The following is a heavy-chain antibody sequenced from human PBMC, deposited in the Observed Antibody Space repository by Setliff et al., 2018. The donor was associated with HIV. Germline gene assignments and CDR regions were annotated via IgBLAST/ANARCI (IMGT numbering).Heavy chain of an antibody. CDR2: IKSKTDGGTT. D-gene: IGHD3-10*01. V-gene: IGHV3-15*01. CDR3: ARCPVLLWFGKISGVDWFDP. J-gene: IGHJ5*02. Sequence: PGGSLRLSCAASGFTFSNAWMSWVRQAPGKGLEWVGRIKSKTDGGTTDYAAPVRGRFTISRDDSKNTLYLQMNSLKTEDTAVYYCARCPVLLWFGKISGVDWFDPWGQGTLVTVS. CDR1: GFTFSNAW.